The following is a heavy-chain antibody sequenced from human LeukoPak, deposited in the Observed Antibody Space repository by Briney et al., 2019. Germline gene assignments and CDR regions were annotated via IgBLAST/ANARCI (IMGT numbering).Heavy chain of an antibody. CDR2: IKEDGSVK. D-gene: IGHD6-19*01. CDR3: ARQWGWFTSGWWLDTLDV. V-gene: IGHV3-7*01. CDR1: GFTFSTSR. Sequence: PGGSLRLSCVTSGFTFSTSRMNWVRQAPGKGLEWVDNIKEDGSVKNYADSVKGRFTISRDNAKNSLYLEINCLRAEDTAVYYCARQWGWFTSGWWLDTLDVWGQGSMVIVSS. J-gene: IGHJ3*01.